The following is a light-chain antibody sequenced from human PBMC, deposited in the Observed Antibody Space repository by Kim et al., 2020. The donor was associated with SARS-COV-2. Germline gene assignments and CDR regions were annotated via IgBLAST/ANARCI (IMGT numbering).Light chain of an antibody. CDR1: TGSIPRNY. J-gene: IGLJ3*02. CDR3: QSYDSSNQV. Sequence: GKTVTLSCTRTTGSIPRNYVQWYQPRPGSAPTTVIYEDNHRPSGVPDRFSGSIDSSSNSASLTISGLKTEDEADYYCQSYDSSNQVFGGGTQLTVL. V-gene: IGLV6-57*03. CDR2: EDN.